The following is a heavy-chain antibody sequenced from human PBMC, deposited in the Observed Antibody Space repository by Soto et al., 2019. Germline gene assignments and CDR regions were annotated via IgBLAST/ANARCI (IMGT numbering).Heavy chain of an antibody. CDR1: SGSISPANW. CDR2: IYHSGST. V-gene: IGHV4-4*02. CDR3: ARRGGGVVLTATTPFDY. Sequence: QVPLQESGPRLVRPSGTLSLTCTVSSGSISPANWWSWVRQPPGRGLEWIGEIYHSGSTNYTLSLKSRVTLSVDKSKNQFSLRLSSVTAADTAMYYCARRGGGVVLTATTPFDYWGQGTLVTVSS. J-gene: IGHJ4*02. D-gene: IGHD2-21*02.